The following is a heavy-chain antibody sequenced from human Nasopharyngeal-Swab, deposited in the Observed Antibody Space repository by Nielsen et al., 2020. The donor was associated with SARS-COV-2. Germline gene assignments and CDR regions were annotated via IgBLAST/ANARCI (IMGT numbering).Heavy chain of an antibody. CDR3: ARLIVATSWYFDL. CDR2: IYYSGST. D-gene: IGHD5-12*01. J-gene: IGHJ2*01. V-gene: IGHV4-39*01. CDR1: GGSISSGSYY. Sequence: SETLSLTCTVSGGSISSGSYYWGWIRQPPGKGLEWIGSIYYSGSTYYNPSLKSRVTISVDTSKNQFSLKLSSVTAADTAVYYCARLIVATSWYFDLWGRGTLVTVSS.